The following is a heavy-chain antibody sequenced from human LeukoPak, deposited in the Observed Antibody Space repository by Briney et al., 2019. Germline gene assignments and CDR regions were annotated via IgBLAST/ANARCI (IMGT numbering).Heavy chain of an antibody. Sequence: PSETLSLTCTVSGDSVASGGYYWNWIRQPPGKGLEWIGYIYYSVSTNYNLSLKSRVTISVDTSENQFSLKLTSVTAADTAVYYCARGGRGRNWFDPWGQDTLDTVSS. CDR1: GDSVASGGYY. CDR2: IYYSVST. D-gene: IGHD3-10*01. CDR3: ARGGRGRNWFDP. J-gene: IGHJ5*02. V-gene: IGHV4-61*08.